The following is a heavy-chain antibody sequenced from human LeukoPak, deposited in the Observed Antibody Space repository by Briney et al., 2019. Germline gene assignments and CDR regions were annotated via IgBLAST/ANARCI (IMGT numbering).Heavy chain of an antibody. J-gene: IGHJ3*02. CDR3: ARYCSGGSCPNNDAFDI. D-gene: IGHD2-15*01. CDR2: ISAYNGNT. CDR1: GYTFTSYG. Sequence: ASVKVSCKASGYTFTSYGISWVRQAPGQGLEWMGWISAYNGNTNYAQKFQGRVTMTRDTSTSTVYMELSSLRSEDTAVYYCARYCSGGSCPNNDAFDIWGQGTMVTVSS. V-gene: IGHV1-18*01.